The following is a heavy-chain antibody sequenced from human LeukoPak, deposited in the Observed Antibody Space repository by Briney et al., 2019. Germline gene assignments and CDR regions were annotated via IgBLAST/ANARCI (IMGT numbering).Heavy chain of an antibody. V-gene: IGHV3-21*01. CDR3: AELGITMIGGV. CDR1: GLTFSSYN. J-gene: IGHJ6*04. Sequence: GGSLRLSCVASGLTFSSYNMNWVRQAPGKGLEWVSFISSSSNYIYYADSVKGRFTISRDNAKNSLYLQMNSLRAEDTAVYYCAELGITMIGGVWGKGTTVTVSS. CDR2: ISSSSNYI. D-gene: IGHD3-10*02.